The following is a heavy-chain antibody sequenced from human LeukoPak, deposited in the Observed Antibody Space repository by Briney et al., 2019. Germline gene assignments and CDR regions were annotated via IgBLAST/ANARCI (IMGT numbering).Heavy chain of an antibody. Sequence: ASETLSLTCTVSGGSISSYYWSWIRQPPGKGLEWIGYIYYSGSTNYNPSLKSRVTISVDTSKNQFSLKLSSVTAADTAVYYCARYYYDSSGYFHDAFDIWGQGTMVTVSS. V-gene: IGHV4-59*01. CDR3: ARYYYDSSGYFHDAFDI. CDR2: IYYSGST. CDR1: GGSISSYY. J-gene: IGHJ3*02. D-gene: IGHD3-22*01.